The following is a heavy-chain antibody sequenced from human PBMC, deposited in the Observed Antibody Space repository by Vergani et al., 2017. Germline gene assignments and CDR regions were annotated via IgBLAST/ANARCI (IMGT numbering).Heavy chain of an antibody. CDR2: IYYSRST. Sequence: QLQLQESGPGLVKPSATLSLTCSVSGASIRSSNYYWGWIRQPPGKGLEWIASIYYSRSTYYNPSLKSRVTISVDTSKNQFSLRLCAVTAADTAVYFCARHSTVEWLVKLGWIDPWGQGILVTVSS. V-gene: IGHV4-39*01. D-gene: IGHD6-19*01. J-gene: IGHJ5*02. CDR3: ARHSTVEWLVKLGWIDP. CDR1: GASIRSSNYY.